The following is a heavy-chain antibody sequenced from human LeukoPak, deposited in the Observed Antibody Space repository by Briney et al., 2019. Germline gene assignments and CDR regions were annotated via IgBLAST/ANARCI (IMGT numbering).Heavy chain of an antibody. CDR1: GGSISRYY. Sequence: SETLSLTCTVSGGSISRYYWSWIRQPPGKGLEWIGYIYYSGSTNYNPSLTSRVTISLDTSKNQFSLKLSSVTAADTAVYYCARRRGDFWSDYYAFDYWGQGTLVTISS. CDR3: ARRRGDFWSDYYAFDY. CDR2: IYYSGST. J-gene: IGHJ4*02. D-gene: IGHD3-3*01. V-gene: IGHV4-59*08.